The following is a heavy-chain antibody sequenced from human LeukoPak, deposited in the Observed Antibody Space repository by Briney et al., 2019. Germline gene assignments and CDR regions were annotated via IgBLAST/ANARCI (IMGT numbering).Heavy chain of an antibody. CDR1: GGSASSYY. V-gene: IGHV4-59*08. CDR2: IHNSGRT. J-gene: IGHJ4*02. CDR3: ARHGTISSESYFDY. D-gene: IGHD1-14*01. Sequence: PSETLSLTCSVSGGSASSYYWSWIRQSPGKGLEWIGYIHNSGRTNYNPSLKSRVTGFVDTSKNQVSLRLSSVTAADTAVYYCARHGTISSESYFDYWGQGALVTVSS.